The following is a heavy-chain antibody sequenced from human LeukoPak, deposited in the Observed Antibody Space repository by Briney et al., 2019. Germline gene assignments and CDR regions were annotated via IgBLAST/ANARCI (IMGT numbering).Heavy chain of an antibody. D-gene: IGHD3-16*02. CDR2: IYYSGST. CDR1: GGSISSSSYY. CDR3: ARRLDYVWGSYRPTASFDC. V-gene: IGHV4-39*01. Sequence: SETLSLTCTVSGGSISSSSYYWGWIRQPPGKGLEWIGSIYYSGSTYYNPSLKSRVTISVDTSKNQFSLKLSSVTAADTAVYYCARRLDYVWGSYRPTASFDCWGQGTLVTVSS. J-gene: IGHJ4*02.